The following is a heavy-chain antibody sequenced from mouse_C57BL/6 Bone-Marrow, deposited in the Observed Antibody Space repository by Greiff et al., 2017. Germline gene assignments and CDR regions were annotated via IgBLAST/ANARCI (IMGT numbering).Heavy chain of an antibody. V-gene: IGHV14-4*01. CDR1: GFNIKDDY. Sequence: VQLQQSGAELVRPGASVKLSCTASGFNIKDDYMHWVKQRPEQGLEWIGWLDPENGDPEYASKFQGTAHITVDTSSNTAYLQLSSLTSAYTSVYYCSRIAFWGQGTLVTVSA. CDR3: SRIAF. CDR2: LDPENGDP. J-gene: IGHJ3*01.